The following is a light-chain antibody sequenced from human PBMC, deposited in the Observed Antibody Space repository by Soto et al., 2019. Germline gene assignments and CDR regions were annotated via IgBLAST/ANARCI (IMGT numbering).Light chain of an antibody. J-gene: IGLJ1*01. CDR2: DVS. V-gene: IGLV2-14*01. CDR1: SSDVGGYNY. Sequence: QSVLTKPASVSGSPGQSITISCTGTSSDVGGYNYVSWYQQHPGKAPKLMIYDVSNRPSGVSNRFSGSKSGNTASLTISGLQAEDGADYYCTSYTSSSTYVFGIGTKVTVL. CDR3: TSYTSSSTYV.